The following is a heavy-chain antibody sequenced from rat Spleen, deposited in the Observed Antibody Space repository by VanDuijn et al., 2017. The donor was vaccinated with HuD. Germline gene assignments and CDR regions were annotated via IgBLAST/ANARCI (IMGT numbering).Heavy chain of an antibody. D-gene: IGHD1-2*01. Sequence: EVQLVESDGGLVQPGRSLKLSCAASGMSFSNYDMAWVRQAPTKGLEWIASISTGGGNTYYRDSVKGRFTISRDNAKSTLYLQMDSLRSEDTATYYCTTRPYYSSLNWFPYWGQGTLVTVSS. V-gene: IGHV5S23*01. CDR1: GMSFSNYD. J-gene: IGHJ3*01. CDR3: TTRPYYSSLNWFPY. CDR2: ISTGGGNT.